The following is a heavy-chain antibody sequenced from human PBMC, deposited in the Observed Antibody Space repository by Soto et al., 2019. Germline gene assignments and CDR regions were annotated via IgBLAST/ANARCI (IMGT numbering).Heavy chain of an antibody. D-gene: IGHD2-8*01. Sequence: QVQLVESGGGVVQTGASLRLYCSASGFTFTSFAIHWVRQAPGKGLEWVAVISENGVNKYSAESVRGRFVISRDNSKNTVEREMNSLRPEDTAIYFCARRLTKTVSAPGYWGQGTLVTVSS. CDR1: GFTFTSFA. CDR2: ISENGVNK. J-gene: IGHJ4*02. V-gene: IGHV3-30*09. CDR3: ARRLTKTVSAPGY.